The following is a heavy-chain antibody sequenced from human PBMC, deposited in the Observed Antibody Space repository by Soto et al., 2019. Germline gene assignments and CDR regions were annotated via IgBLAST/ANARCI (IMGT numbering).Heavy chain of an antibody. J-gene: IGHJ5*02. V-gene: IGHV4-30-4*01. CDR2: IYDSGST. CDR3: ASQFCSGGACFNWFDP. Sequence: SETLSLTCTVSGGSISSGDYYWSWIRQPPGKGLEWIGYIYDSGSTHYNPSLKSRVTMSVDTSKNQFSLNLTSVTAADTAVYYCASQFCSGGACFNWFDPWGHGTLVTVSS. D-gene: IGHD2-21*02. CDR1: GGSISSGDYY.